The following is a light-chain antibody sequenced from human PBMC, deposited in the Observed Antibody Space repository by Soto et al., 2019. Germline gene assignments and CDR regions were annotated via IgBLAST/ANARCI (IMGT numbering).Light chain of an antibody. CDR2: DVN. CDR3: GSYGGSNNWV. J-gene: IGLJ3*02. CDR1: SSDVGGYNY. Sequence: QSALTQPPSASGSPGQSVTISCTGTSSDVGGYNYVSWYQHHPGKAPKLMIFDVNKRPSGVPDRFSGSKSGNTASLSVSGLQAEDEADYYCGSYGGSNNWVFGGGTKLTVL. V-gene: IGLV2-8*01.